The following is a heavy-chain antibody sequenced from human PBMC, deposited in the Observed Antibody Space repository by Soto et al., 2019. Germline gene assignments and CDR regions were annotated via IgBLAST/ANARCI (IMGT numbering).Heavy chain of an antibody. V-gene: IGHV4-59*01. D-gene: IGHD6-19*01. Sequence: PSETLSLTCTTSGGSINNYFWSWIRQPPGKGLEWIGYIHYTGYTNSNPSLKSRVTISVDTSNNQFSLKLTSVGAADTAVYYCARGGDTSDATGLFDYWGLGTLVTVSS. CDR2: IHYTGYT. CDR1: GGSINNYF. CDR3: ARGGDTSDATGLFDY. J-gene: IGHJ4*02.